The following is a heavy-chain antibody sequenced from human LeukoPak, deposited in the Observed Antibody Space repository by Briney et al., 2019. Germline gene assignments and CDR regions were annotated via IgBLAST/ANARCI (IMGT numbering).Heavy chain of an antibody. D-gene: IGHD3-9*01. CDR2: INPGAGTT. CDR1: GYTFTSYY. J-gene: IGHJ6*03. CDR3: ARAESHVSLRYFDWLHVYYMDV. Sequence: ASVKVSCKASGYTFTSYYMHWVRQAPGQGLEWMGIINPGAGTTSYAQKFQGRVTMTRDMSTSTVYMELNSLRSEDTAVYYCARAESHVSLRYFDWLHVYYMDVWGKGTTVTISS. V-gene: IGHV1-46*01.